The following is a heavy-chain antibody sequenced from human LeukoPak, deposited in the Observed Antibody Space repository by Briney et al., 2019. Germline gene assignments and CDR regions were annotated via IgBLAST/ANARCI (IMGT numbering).Heavy chain of an antibody. CDR2: ISSSGSTI. CDR1: GFTFSSYE. Sequence: PGGSLRLSCAASGFTFSSYEMNWVRQAPGKGLEWVSYISSSGSTIHYADSVKGRFTISRDNAKNSLYLQMNSLRAEDTAVYYCAKESINLGYCSGGSCSPPNWFDPWGQGILVTVSS. CDR3: AKESINLGYCSGGSCSPPNWFDP. V-gene: IGHV3-48*03. D-gene: IGHD2-15*01. J-gene: IGHJ5*02.